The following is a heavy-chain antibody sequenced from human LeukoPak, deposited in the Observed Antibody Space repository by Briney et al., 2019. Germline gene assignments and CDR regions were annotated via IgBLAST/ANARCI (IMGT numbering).Heavy chain of an antibody. CDR2: IKQDGSEK. CDR1: GFTFSSYW. J-gene: IGHJ4*02. V-gene: IGHV3-7*01. Sequence: PGGSLTLPCAASGFTFSSYWMSWLRQAAGKGLDWVANIKQDGSEKYYVDSVKGRFTISRDNAKNSLYLQMNSLRAEDTAVYYCARVDDYGGNSGLIDYWGQGTLVTVSS. D-gene: IGHD4-23*01. CDR3: ARVDDYGGNSGLIDY.